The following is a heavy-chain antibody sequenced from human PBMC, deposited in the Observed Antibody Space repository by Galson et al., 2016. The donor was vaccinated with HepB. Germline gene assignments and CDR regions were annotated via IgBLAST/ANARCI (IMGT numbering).Heavy chain of an antibody. V-gene: IGHV3-7*04. Sequence: SLRLSCAASGFSFGTYWMTWVRHVPGKGLEWVANIKEDESQKKYLDSVKGRFTISRDNAKNLLYLQMNSLRDEDTAVCYCAREDKWDSMGVWGQGTTVTVSS. CDR2: IKEDESQK. J-gene: IGHJ6*02. CDR1: GFSFGTYW. CDR3: AREDKWDSMGV. D-gene: IGHD1-26*01.